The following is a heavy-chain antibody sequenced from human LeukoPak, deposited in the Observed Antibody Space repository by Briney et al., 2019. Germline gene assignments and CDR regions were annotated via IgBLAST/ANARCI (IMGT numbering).Heavy chain of an antibody. CDR2: FGRGTSGT. D-gene: IGHD5-18*01. CDR3: AREHSYIYGSQYFDL. Sequence: GGSLRLSCAASGFTFSAYSMIWARQAPGKGPEWLSHFGRGTSGTHSADSVQGRFTISRDDDKNSLYQQMYSLRVEDTAIYYWAREHSYIYGSQYFDLWGRGALVTVSS. J-gene: IGHJ2*01. CDR1: GFTFSAYS. V-gene: IGHV3-48*01.